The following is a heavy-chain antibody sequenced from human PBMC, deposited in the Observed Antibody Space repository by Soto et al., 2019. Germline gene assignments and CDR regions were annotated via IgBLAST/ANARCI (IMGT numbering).Heavy chain of an antibody. D-gene: IGHD3-10*01. J-gene: IGHJ6*02. CDR1: GFTFSSYA. V-gene: IGHV3-30-3*01. CDR2: ISYDGSNK. CDR3: ARAGGMDV. Sequence: GGSLRLSCAASGFTFSSYAMHWVRQAPGKGLEWVAVISYDGSNKYYADSVKGRFTISRDISKNTLYLQMNSLRAEDTAVYYCARAGGMDVWGQGTTVTVSS.